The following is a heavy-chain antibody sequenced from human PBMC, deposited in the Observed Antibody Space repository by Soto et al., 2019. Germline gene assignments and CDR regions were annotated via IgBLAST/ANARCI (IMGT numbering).Heavy chain of an antibody. CDR2: IRSKANSYAT. CDR1: GFTFSGSA. V-gene: IGHV3-73*01. J-gene: IGHJ4*02. CDR3: TRHSPQGY. Sequence: EVQLVESGGGLVQPGGSLKLSCAASGFTFSGSAMHWVRQASGKGLEWVGRIRSKANSYATAYAASVKGRFTNSRDDSKNTTYLQMNSLKTEDTAVYYCTRHSPQGYWGQGTLVTVSS.